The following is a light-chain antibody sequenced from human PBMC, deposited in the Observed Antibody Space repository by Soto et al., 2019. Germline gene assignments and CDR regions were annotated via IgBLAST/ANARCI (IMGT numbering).Light chain of an antibody. V-gene: IGKV1-8*01. J-gene: IGKJ1*01. CDR3: QQYYSYRWT. Sequence: IQMTQSPSSFSASTGDRVTITCRASQGISSYLAWYRQKPGKAPKLLIYAASTLQSGVPSRFSGSGSGTDFTLTISCLQSEDFATYYCQQYYSYRWTFGQGTKVDIK. CDR2: AAS. CDR1: QGISSY.